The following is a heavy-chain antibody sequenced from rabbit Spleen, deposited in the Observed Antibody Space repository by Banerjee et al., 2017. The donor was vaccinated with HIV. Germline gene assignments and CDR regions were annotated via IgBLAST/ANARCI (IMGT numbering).Heavy chain of an antibody. CDR1: GVSLSGNSY. CDR3: ARDTSSSFSSYGMDL. D-gene: IGHD1-1*01. CDR2: IDTGSSGFT. J-gene: IGHJ6*01. V-gene: IGHV1S40*01. Sequence: QSLVESGGDLVKPGASLTLTCIASGVSLSGNSYMCWVRQAPGKGLEWIACIDTGSSGFTYFASWAKGRFTISKTSSTTVTLQMTSLTAADTATYFCARDTSSSFSSYGMDLWGPGTLVTVS.